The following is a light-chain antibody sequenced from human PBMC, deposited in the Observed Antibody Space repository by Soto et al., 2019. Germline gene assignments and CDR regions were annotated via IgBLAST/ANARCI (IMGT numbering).Light chain of an antibody. J-gene: IGLJ3*02. CDR3: CSNAGSDTWV. CDR1: SSDVGGYNF. V-gene: IGLV2-11*01. CDR2: DVS. Sequence: QSVLTQPRSVSGSPGQSVTISCSGSSSDVGGYNFVSWYQQHPGKAPKLIIYDVSKRPSGVPGRFSGSKSGNTASLTISGLQAEDEADYYCCSNAGSDTWVFGGGTKVTVL.